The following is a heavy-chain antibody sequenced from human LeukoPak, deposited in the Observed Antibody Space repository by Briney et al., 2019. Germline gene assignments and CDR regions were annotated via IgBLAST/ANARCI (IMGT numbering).Heavy chain of an antibody. J-gene: IGHJ3*02. V-gene: IGHV3-7*01. CDR2: IKQDGSGK. Sequence: GGSLRLSCAASGFTFSSYWMSWVRQAPGKGLEWVANIKQDGSGKYYVDSVKGRFTISRDNAKNSLYLQMNSLRAEDTAVYYCARDHGASTGYDYVWGTTEPSPAFDIWGQGTMVTVSS. CDR3: ARDHGASTGYDYVWGTTEPSPAFDI. D-gene: IGHD3-16*01. CDR1: GFTFSSYW.